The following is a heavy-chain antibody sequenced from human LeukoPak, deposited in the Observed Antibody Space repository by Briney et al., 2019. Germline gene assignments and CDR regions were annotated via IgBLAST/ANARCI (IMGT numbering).Heavy chain of an antibody. V-gene: IGHV3-23*01. CDR3: ARDRKGYGSGSHYMDV. CDR2: ISGGGDAT. CDR1: DFSFITYA. J-gene: IGHJ6*03. Sequence: GGSLRLSCAASDFSFITYAMSWVRQAPGKGLEWVSTISGGGDATYYADSVKGRFTISRDNAKNSLYLQMNSLRAEDTAVYYCARDRKGYGSGSHYMDVWGKGTTVTVSS. D-gene: IGHD3-10*01.